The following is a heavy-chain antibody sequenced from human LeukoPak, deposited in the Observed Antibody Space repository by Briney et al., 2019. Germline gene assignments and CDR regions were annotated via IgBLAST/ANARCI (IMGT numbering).Heavy chain of an antibody. CDR3: TKDWGCSGGRCYSNFDY. D-gene: IGHD2-15*01. CDR1: RFALAKFV. J-gene: IGHJ4*02. Sequence: GGTLRLSCAVSRFALAKFVISWVRQAPGPGLEWVAVISDEGSYQYYADSVKGRFTSSIDNSKNTLYLQMNSLRPEDTAVYYCTKDWGCSGGRCYSNFDYWGQGTLVTVSS. CDR2: ISDEGSYQ. V-gene: IGHV3-30*18.